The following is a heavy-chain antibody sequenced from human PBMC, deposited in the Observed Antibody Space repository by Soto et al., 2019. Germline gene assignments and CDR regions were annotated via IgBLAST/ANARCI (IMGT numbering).Heavy chain of an antibody. V-gene: IGHV3-11*01. CDR2: ISSSGSTI. CDR1: GFTFSDYY. D-gene: IGHD3-22*01. J-gene: IGHJ4*02. CDR3: ARANDRHFFDY. Sequence: GGSLRLSCAASGFTFSDYYMSWIRQAAGKGLEWVSYISSSGSTIYYADSVKGRFTISRDNAKNSLYLQMNSLRAEDTAVYYCARANDRHFFDYWGQGTLVTVSS.